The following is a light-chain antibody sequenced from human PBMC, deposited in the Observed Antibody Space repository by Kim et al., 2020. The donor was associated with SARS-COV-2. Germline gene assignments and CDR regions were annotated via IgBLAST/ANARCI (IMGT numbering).Light chain of an antibody. J-gene: IGLJ1*01. V-gene: IGLV2-14*03. CDR1: SSDVGGYNY. CDR2: DVH. CDR3: SSYTSSNTYV. Sequence: GQSITISCTGTSSDVGGYNYVSWYQQHPGKAPKLIIYDVHNRPSGVSNRFSGSKSGNTASLTISGLQAEDEADYYCSSYTSSNTYVFGTGTKVTVL.